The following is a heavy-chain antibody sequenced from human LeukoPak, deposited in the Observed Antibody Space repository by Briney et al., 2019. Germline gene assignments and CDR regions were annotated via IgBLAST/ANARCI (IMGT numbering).Heavy chain of an antibody. CDR2: ISLSSGDT. CDR3: ARLGSYYDSSGYPHE. D-gene: IGHD3-22*01. Sequence: ASVKVSCKASGYTFTSHGLSWARQAPGQGLEWMGWISLSSGDTNYAQEFQERISMTRDTSTSTAYMELSSLRSEDTAVYYCARLGSYYDSSGYPHEWGQGTLVTVSS. V-gene: IGHV1-18*04. CDR1: GYTFTSHG. J-gene: IGHJ4*02.